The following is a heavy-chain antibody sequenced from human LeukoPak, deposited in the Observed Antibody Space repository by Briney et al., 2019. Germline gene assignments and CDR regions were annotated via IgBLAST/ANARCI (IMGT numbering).Heavy chain of an antibody. J-gene: IGHJ4*02. D-gene: IGHD3-22*01. V-gene: IGHV3-23*01. CDR2: INTSGGST. Sequence: AGGSLRLSCAASGFPFSSYAMNWVRQAPGKGLEWVSGINTSGGSTAYADSVKGRFTISRDNPRNTLYMQMNSLRAEDTALYYCAIMHPYYDGNGYWVQWGQGTLVTVSS. CDR1: GFPFSSYA. CDR3: AIMHPYYDGNGYWVQ.